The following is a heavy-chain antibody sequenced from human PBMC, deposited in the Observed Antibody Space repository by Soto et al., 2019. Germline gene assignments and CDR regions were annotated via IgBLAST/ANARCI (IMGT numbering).Heavy chain of an antibody. V-gene: IGHV4-61*01. CDR2: INNSGST. CDR1: RGSVSSGSYY. J-gene: IGHJ3*02. D-gene: IGHD3-22*01. Sequence: QVQLQESGPGLVKPSETLSLTCTVSRGSVSSGSYYWSWIRQPPGKGLEWIGYINNSGSTNYKPSLKSRVTISIDMSKNQFSLKLSTVTAADTAVYYCARDGYFDSSGYSQVRTYALDIWGQGTMVTVSS. CDR3: ARDGYFDSSGYSQVRTYALDI.